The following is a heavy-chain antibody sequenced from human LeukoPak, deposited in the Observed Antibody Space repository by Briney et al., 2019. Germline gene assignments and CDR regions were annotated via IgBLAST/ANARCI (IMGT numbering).Heavy chain of an antibody. CDR3: VLGSSSEHFDY. V-gene: IGHV3-30*19. CDR2: ISYDGSNK. D-gene: IGHD6-6*01. Sequence: GGSLRLSCAASGFTFSSNGMHWVRQAPGKGLEWVAFISYDGSNKYYADSVKGRFTISRDNSKNTLYLQMNSLRAKDTAVYYCVLGSSSEHFDYWGQGTLVTVSS. CDR1: GFTFSSNG. J-gene: IGHJ4*02.